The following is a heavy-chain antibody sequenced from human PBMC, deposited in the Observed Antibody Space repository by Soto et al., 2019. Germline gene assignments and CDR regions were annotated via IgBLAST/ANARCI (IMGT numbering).Heavy chain of an antibody. CDR3: AKDLFCMVRGPSYYSYDMDV. D-gene: IGHD3-10*01. CDR2: IRSKPYDGTT. Sequence: PGGSLRLSCTASGFTFGDYAMSWFRQAPGKGLEWVGFIRSKPYDGTTEYAASAKGRFTISRDDSKSIAYLQMNSLKTEDTAMYYCAKDLFCMVRGPSYYSYDMDVLGQGTTVAVSS. CDR1: GFTFGDYA. V-gene: IGHV3-49*03. J-gene: IGHJ6*02.